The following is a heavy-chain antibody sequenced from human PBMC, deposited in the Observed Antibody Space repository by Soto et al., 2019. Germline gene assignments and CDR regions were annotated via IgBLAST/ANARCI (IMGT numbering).Heavy chain of an antibody. CDR2: IDGGNGNT. CDR3: ARIRSRSSWYSFDS. D-gene: IGHD6-13*01. Sequence: GASVKVSCKASGYTFTNYAIHWVRQAPGQGLEWMGWIDGGNGNTKYSQKFQGRVTITRDTSASTAYMELSSLSSEDTAVYFCARIRSRSSWYSFDSWGQGTLVTVSS. V-gene: IGHV1-3*01. J-gene: IGHJ4*02. CDR1: GYTFTNYA.